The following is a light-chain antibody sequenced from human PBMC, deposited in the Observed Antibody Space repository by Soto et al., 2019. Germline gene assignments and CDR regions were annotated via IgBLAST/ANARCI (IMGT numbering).Light chain of an antibody. V-gene: IGKV1-39*01. CDR3: QQTYNPPWT. CDR2: AAS. Sequence: DIQMTQSPSSLSASVGDRVTITCRASQSISSYLNWYQQKPGKAPKLLIYAASSLQSGVPSRFSGSGSGTDFTLTISSLRPEDYATYYCQQTYNPPWTFGQGTKVDIK. J-gene: IGKJ1*01. CDR1: QSISSY.